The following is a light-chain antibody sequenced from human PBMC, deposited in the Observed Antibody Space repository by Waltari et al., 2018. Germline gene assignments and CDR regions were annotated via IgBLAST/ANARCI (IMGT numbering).Light chain of an antibody. CDR1: SSYIGRYNY. J-gene: IGLJ2*01. CDR3: CSFTSTLDV. CDR2: EVN. V-gene: IGLV2-14*03. Sequence: QSALTQPASVSGSPGQPITIPCTGTSSYIGRYNYVSWYQQHPGKAPKLIIYEVNNRPSGVSNRFSGSKSGSTASLTISGLQADDEADYYCCSFTSTLDVFGGGTKLTVL.